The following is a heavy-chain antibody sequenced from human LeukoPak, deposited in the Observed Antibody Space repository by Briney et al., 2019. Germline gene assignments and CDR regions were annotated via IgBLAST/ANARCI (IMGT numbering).Heavy chain of an antibody. D-gene: IGHD3-3*01. CDR3: ARHPHYDFWSGYSPFDY. J-gene: IGHJ4*02. CDR2: IYYSGST. Sequence: PSETLSLTCTVSGGSISSGGYYWSWIRQHPGKGLEWIGYIYYSGSTYCNPSLKSRVTISVDTSKNQFSLKLSSVTAADTAVYYCARHPHYDFWSGYSPFDYWGQGTLVTVSS. V-gene: IGHV4-31*03. CDR1: GGSISSGGYY.